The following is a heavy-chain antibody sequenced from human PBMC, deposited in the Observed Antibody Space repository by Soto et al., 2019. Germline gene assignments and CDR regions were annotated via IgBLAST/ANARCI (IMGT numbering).Heavy chain of an antibody. CDR2: IYYSGST. CDR1: GCSISSGGYY. J-gene: IGHJ6*04. Sequence: SETLSLTCTVSGCSISSGGYYWSWIRQHPGKGLEWIGYIYYSGSTYYNPSLKSRVTISVDTSKNQFSLKLSSVTAADTAVYYCEGRLAAAGRQWGPPDVWGKGTTVTVSS. CDR3: EGRLAAAGRQWGPPDV. D-gene: IGHD6-13*01. V-gene: IGHV4-31*03.